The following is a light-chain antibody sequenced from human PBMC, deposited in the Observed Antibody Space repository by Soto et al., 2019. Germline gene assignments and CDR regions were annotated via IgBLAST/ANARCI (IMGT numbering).Light chain of an antibody. CDR3: GTWDSSLSAVV. Sequence: QSVLTQPPSVSAAPGQKVTISCFGSSSNIGNNYVSWYQHLPGTAPKLLIYDNSKRPSGIPDRFSGSKSGTSATLGITGLQTGDEADYYCGTWDSSLSAVVFGGGTKLTVL. J-gene: IGLJ2*01. CDR2: DNS. CDR1: SSNIGNNY. V-gene: IGLV1-51*01.